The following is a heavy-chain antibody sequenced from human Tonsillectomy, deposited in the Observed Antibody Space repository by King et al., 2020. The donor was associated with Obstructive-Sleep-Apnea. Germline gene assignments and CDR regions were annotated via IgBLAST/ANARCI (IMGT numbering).Heavy chain of an antibody. CDR3: AKDLVGETDTAMVMGY. J-gene: IGHJ4*02. Sequence: VQLVESGGGLVQPGGSLRLSCAASGFTFSSYAMSWVRQAPGKGLEWVSAISGSGGSTYYADSVKGRFTISRDNSKNTLYLQMNSLRAEDTAEYYCAKDLVGETDTAMVMGYCGQGTLVTVSS. D-gene: IGHD5-18*01. CDR1: GFTFSSYA. CDR2: ISGSGGST. V-gene: IGHV3-23*04.